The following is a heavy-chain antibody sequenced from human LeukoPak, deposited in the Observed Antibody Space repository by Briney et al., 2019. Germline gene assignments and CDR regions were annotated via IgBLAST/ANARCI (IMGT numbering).Heavy chain of an antibody. D-gene: IGHD2-15*01. CDR1: RYTFTNYA. V-gene: IGHV7-4-1*02. CDR3: ARDPPLQLYCSGGSCESGDY. J-gene: IGHJ4*02. CDR2: INTNTGNP. Sequence: GASVKVSCKASRYTFTNYAMNWVRQAPGQGLEWMGWINTNTGNPTYAQGFTGRFVFSLDTSVSTAYLQISSLKAEDTAVYYCARDPPLQLYCSGGSCESGDYWGQGTLVTVSS.